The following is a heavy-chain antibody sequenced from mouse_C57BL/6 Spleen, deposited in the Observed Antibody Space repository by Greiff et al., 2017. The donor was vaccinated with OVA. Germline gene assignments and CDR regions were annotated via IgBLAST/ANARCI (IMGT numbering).Heavy chain of an antibody. CDR3: ARENDSNRGYAMDY. CDR1: GYSITSGYY. CDR2: ISYDGSN. J-gene: IGHJ4*01. V-gene: IGHV3-6*01. Sequence: VQLQQSGPGLVKPSQSLSLTCSVTGYSITSGYYWNWIRQFPGNKLEWMGYISYDGSNNYNPSLKNRTSITRDTSKNQFFLKLNSVTTEDTATYYCARENDSNRGYAMDYWGQGTSVTVSS. D-gene: IGHD2-5*01.